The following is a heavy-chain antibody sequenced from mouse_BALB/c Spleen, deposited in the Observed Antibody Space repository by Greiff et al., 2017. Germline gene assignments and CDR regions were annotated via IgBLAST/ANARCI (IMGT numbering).Heavy chain of an antibody. D-gene: IGHD1-2*01. CDR3: ARCGDYYGAWFAY. CDR2: ISSGSSTI. Sequence: EVKVVESGGGLVQPGGSRKLSCAASGFTFSSFGMHWVRQAPEKGLEWVAYISSGSSTIYYADTVKGRFTISRDNPKNTLFLQMTSLRSEDTAMYCCARCGDYYGAWFAYWGQGTLVTVSA. V-gene: IGHV5-17*02. J-gene: IGHJ3*01. CDR1: GFTFSSFG.